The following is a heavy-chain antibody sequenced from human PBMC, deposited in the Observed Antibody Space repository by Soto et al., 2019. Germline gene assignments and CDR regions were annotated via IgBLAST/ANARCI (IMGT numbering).Heavy chain of an antibody. CDR3: ARQTNGLSFDY. CDR2: LYYSGNT. V-gene: IGHV4-39*01. J-gene: IGHJ4*02. Sequence: SETLSLTCIISGGSISSSSYYWGWVRQPPGKGLEWIGSLYYSGNTYYNPSLKSRVTMSVDTSRNQFSLKMSSVTAADTAAYYCARQTNGLSFDYWGQGTLVTVSS. D-gene: IGHD2-8*01. CDR1: GGSISSSSYY.